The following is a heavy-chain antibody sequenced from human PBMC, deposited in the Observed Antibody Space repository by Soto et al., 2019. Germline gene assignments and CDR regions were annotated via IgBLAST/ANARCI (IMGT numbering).Heavy chain of an antibody. Sequence: GSLRLSCVASGFAFSNYSMNWVRQAPGKGLEWVSYIRSSGSPTYYADSVKGRFTISRDNAKKSLYLQMNSLRAEDTAVYYCARMTSSLSPGRWGQGTLVTVSS. CDR1: GFAFSNYS. CDR3: ARMTSSLSPGR. V-gene: IGHV3-48*01. CDR2: IRSSGSPT. D-gene: IGHD2-2*01. J-gene: IGHJ4*02.